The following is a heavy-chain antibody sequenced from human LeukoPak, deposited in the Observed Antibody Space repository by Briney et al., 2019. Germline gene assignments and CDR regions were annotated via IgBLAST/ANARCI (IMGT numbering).Heavy chain of an antibody. CDR2: IYYSGST. Sequence: PSETLSLTCTVSGGSISSGDYYWSWIRQPPGKGLEWIGYIYYSGSTYYNPSLKSRVTISVDTSKNQFSLKLSSVTAADTAVYYCARARGTQKKLGNIVVVPAATHDYWGQGTLVTVSS. CDR3: ARARGTQKKLGNIVVVPAATHDY. CDR1: GGSISSGDYY. V-gene: IGHV4-30-4*08. J-gene: IGHJ4*02. D-gene: IGHD2-2*01.